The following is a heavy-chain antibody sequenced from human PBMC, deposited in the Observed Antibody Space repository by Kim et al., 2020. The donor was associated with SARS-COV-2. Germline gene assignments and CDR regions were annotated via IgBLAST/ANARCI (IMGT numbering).Heavy chain of an antibody. CDR3: GVSRRDGVPENDY. Sequence: ASVKVSCKASGYTFTDYSIHWVRRAPGQGLEYMGWINPKSGVTNYAQNLQGRVTLTRDTSISTAYMELSRLTSDDTAVYYCGVSRRDGVPENDYWGQGTLVTVSS. V-gene: IGHV1-2*02. CDR1: GYTFTDYS. D-gene: IGHD2-2*01. CDR2: INPKSGVT. J-gene: IGHJ4*02.